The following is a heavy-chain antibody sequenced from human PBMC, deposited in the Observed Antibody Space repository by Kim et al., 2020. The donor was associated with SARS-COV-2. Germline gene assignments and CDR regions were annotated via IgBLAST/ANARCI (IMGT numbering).Heavy chain of an antibody. CDR1: GFTFSSYS. CDR2: ISSSSTI. V-gene: IGHV3-48*02. Sequence: GGSLRLSCAASGFTFSSYSMNWVRQAPGKGLEWVSYISSSSTIYYADSVKGRFTISRDNAKNSLYLQMNSLRDEDTAVYYCAREQLGVVVTANIDYWGQG. D-gene: IGHD2-21*02. CDR3: AREQLGVVVTANIDY. J-gene: IGHJ4*02.